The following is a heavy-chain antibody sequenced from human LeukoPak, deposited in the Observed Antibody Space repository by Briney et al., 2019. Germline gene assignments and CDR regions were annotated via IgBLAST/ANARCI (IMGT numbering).Heavy chain of an antibody. V-gene: IGHV4-34*01. CDR2: INHSGST. D-gene: IGHD3-10*01. Sequence: SETLSLTCAVYGGSFSGYYWSWIRQPPGKGLEWIGEINHSGSTNYNPSLKSRVTISVDTSKNQFSLKLSSVTAADTAVYYCARDILSRAPYYGSGSYYKDWGQGTLVTVSS. CDR1: GGSFSGYY. J-gene: IGHJ4*02. CDR3: ARDILSRAPYYGSGSYYKD.